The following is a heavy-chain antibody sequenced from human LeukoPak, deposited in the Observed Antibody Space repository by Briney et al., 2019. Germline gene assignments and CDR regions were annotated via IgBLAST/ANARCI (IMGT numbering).Heavy chain of an antibody. CDR1: GFTFSNFA. J-gene: IGHJ6*02. CDR3: ARVRGGRSWYYYGMDV. D-gene: IGHD3-16*01. CDR2: ISYDGDNE. Sequence: GGSLRLSCAASGFTFSNFAMHWVRQAPGKGLEWVAVISYDGDNEYYADSVKGQLTISRGNSKDRLYLQMNSLRPEDTAMYYCARVRGGRSWYYYGMDVWGRGTTVTVSS. V-gene: IGHV3-30-3*01.